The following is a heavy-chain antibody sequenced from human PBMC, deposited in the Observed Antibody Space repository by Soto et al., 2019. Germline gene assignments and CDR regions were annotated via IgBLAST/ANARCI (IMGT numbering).Heavy chain of an antibody. CDR3: ARVSSLDGYNLDY. Sequence: QGELQESGPGLVKPSQTLSLTCTVSGGSISSGDYYWSWIRQPPGKGLEWIGYIYYSGSTYYNPSLKSRVTISVDTSKNQFSLKLSSVTAADTAVYYCARVSSLDGYNLDYWGQGTLVTVSS. CDR1: GGSISSGDYY. CDR2: IYYSGST. V-gene: IGHV4-30-4*01. D-gene: IGHD5-12*01. J-gene: IGHJ4*02.